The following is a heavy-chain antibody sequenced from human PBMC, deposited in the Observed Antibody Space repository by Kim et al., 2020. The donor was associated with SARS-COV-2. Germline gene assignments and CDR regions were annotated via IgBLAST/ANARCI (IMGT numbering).Heavy chain of an antibody. Sequence: QKPQGKVTMTRKTSISTAYMELSSLRSEDTAMYYCARGPVWTGYYYYFDYWGQGTLVTVSS. V-gene: IGHV1-8*01. J-gene: IGHJ4*02. D-gene: IGHD3-3*01. CDR3: ARGPVWTGYYYYFDY.